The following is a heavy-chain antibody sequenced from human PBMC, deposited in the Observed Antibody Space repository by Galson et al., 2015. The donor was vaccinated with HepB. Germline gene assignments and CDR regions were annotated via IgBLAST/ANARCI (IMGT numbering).Heavy chain of an antibody. V-gene: IGHV1-3*01. D-gene: IGHD1-26*01. Sequence: SVKVSCKASGYTFTSYAMYWVRQAPGQRLEWMGWINAGNGYTKYSQKFQGRITITREISASTAYMELSSLRSEGTAVYYCARESGGSYDYWGQGTLVTVSS. J-gene: IGHJ4*02. CDR2: INAGNGYT. CDR1: GYTFTSYA. CDR3: ARESGGSYDY.